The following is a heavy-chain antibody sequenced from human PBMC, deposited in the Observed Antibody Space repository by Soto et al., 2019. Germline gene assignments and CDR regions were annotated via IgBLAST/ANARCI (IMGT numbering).Heavy chain of an antibody. V-gene: IGHV1-69*13. Sequence: GASVKVSCKAPGGTFSSYAISWVRQAPGQGLEWMGGIIPIFGTANYAQKFQGRVTITADESTSTAYMELSSLRSEDTAVYYCAREGKGYYDFWSGYGAYYYYYGMDVWGQGTTVTVSS. D-gene: IGHD3-3*01. CDR1: GGTFSSYA. CDR3: AREGKGYYDFWSGYGAYYYYYGMDV. CDR2: IIPIFGTA. J-gene: IGHJ6*02.